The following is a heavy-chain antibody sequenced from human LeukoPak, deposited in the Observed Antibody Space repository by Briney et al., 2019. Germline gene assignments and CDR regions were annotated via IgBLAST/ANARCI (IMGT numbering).Heavy chain of an antibody. CDR3: TRVGYIDEGIDY. V-gene: IGHV3-7*04. Sequence: AGGSLRLSCVGSGFTFSRYWLNWVRQAPGKGLEWVANIKQDGSKKSYVDSVKGRFTISRDNAKNSLYLQMNSLRAEDTAIYYCTRVGYIDEGIDYWGQGTLVTVSS. CDR2: IKQDGSKK. CDR1: GFTFSRYW. D-gene: IGHD5-24*01. J-gene: IGHJ4*02.